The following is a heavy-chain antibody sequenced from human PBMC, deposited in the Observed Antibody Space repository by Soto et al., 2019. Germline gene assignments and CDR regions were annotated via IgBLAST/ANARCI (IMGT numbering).Heavy chain of an antibody. D-gene: IGHD4-17*01. Sequence: SETLSLTCTVSGGSISSSSYYWGWIRQPPGKGLEWIGSIYYSGSTYYNPSLKSRVTISVDTSKNQFSLKLSSVTAADTAVYYCARHVGNDYGDYVFFSPAYYYYYYYMDVWGKGTTVTVSS. CDR1: GGSISSSSYY. V-gene: IGHV4-39*01. J-gene: IGHJ6*03. CDR3: ARHVGNDYGDYVFFSPAYYYYYYYMDV. CDR2: IYYSGST.